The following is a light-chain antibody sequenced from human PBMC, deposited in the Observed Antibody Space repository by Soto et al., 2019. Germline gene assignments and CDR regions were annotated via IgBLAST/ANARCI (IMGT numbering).Light chain of an antibody. CDR2: RNN. J-gene: IGLJ2*01. CDR1: SSNMGSNY. V-gene: IGLV1-47*01. Sequence: QSVLTQPPSASGTPGQRVTISCSGSSSNMGSNYVYWYQQLPGTAPKLLIYRNNQRPSGVPDRFSGPKSGTSASLAISGLRSEDEADYYCAAWDDSLSGVVFGGGTELTVL. CDR3: AAWDDSLSGVV.